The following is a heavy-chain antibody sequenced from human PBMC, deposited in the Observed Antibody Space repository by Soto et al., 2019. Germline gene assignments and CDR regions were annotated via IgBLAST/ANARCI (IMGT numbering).Heavy chain of an antibody. J-gene: IGHJ6*02. CDR2: IYYSGST. Sequence: PSETLSLTCTVSSGSISSSSYYWGWIRQPPGKGLEWIGSIYYSGSTYYNPSLKSRVTISVDTSKNQFSLKLSSVTAADTAVYYCASSNIAAAGFYYYALDVWGRGTTVTVSS. D-gene: IGHD6-13*01. CDR1: SGSISSSSYY. V-gene: IGHV4-39*07. CDR3: ASSNIAAAGFYYYALDV.